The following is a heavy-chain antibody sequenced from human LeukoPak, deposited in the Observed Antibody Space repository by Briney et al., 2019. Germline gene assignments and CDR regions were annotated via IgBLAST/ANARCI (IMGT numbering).Heavy chain of an antibody. Sequence: KSKTDGGTTDSAAPVKGRFTISRDDSKNTLYLQMNSLKTEDTAVYYCTTLMTTVTTRVRAIDYWGQGTLVTVSS. CDR3: TTLMTTVTTRVRAIDY. V-gene: IGHV3-15*01. J-gene: IGHJ4*02. D-gene: IGHD4-17*01. CDR2: KSKTDGGTT.